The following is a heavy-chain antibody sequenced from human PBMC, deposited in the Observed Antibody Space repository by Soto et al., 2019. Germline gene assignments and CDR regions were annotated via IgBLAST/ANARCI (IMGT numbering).Heavy chain of an antibody. CDR1: GYSISSGYY. J-gene: IGHJ5*02. CDR3: ARLGPYDSSGYSTGINWFDP. D-gene: IGHD3-22*01. CDR2: IYHSGST. Sequence: SETLSLTCTVSGYSISSGYYRGWIRQPPGKGLEWIGSIYHSGSTYYNPSLKSRVTISVDTSKNQFSLKLSSVTAADTAVYYCARLGPYDSSGYSTGINWFDPWGQGTLVTVSS. V-gene: IGHV4-38-2*02.